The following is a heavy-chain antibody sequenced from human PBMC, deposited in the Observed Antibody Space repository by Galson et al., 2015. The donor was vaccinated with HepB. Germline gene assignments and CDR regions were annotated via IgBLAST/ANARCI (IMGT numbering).Heavy chain of an antibody. V-gene: IGHV3-48*03. D-gene: IGHD3-10*01. CDR1: GFTFSSYE. CDR3: AMVRGVIDYYYGMDV. CDR2: ISSSGSTI. J-gene: IGHJ6*02. Sequence: SLRLSCAASGFTFSSYEMNWVRQAPGKGLEWVSYISSSGSTIYYADSVKGRFTISRDNAKNSLYLQMNSLRAEDTAVYYCAMVRGVIDYYYGMDVWGQGTTVTVSS.